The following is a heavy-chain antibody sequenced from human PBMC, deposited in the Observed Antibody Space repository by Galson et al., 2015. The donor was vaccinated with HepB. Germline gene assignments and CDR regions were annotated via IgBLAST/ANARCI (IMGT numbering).Heavy chain of an antibody. J-gene: IGHJ2*01. Sequence: SVKVSCKASGGTFSSYAISWVRQAPGQGLEWMGGIIPIFGTANYAQKFQGRVTITADESTSTAYMELSSLRSEDTAVYYCARAFTIFRVVIADWYFDLWGRGTLVTVSS. CDR3: ARAFTIFRVVIADWYFDL. V-gene: IGHV1-69*13. D-gene: IGHD3-3*01. CDR1: GGTFSSYA. CDR2: IIPIFGTA.